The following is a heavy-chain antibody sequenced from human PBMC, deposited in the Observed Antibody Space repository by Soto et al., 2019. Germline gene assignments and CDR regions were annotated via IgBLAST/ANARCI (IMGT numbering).Heavy chain of an antibody. CDR1: GFTFSSYG. CDR2: IWYDGSNK. CDR3: ARDNSDFHDYTDY. Sequence: QVQLVESGGGVVQPGRSLRLSCAASGFTFSSYGMHWVRQAPGKGLEWVAVIWYDGSNKYYADSVKGRFTISRDNSKNTLYLQMNSLRAEDTAVYYCARDNSDFHDYTDYWGQGTLVTVSS. D-gene: IGHD4-4*01. J-gene: IGHJ4*02. V-gene: IGHV3-33*01.